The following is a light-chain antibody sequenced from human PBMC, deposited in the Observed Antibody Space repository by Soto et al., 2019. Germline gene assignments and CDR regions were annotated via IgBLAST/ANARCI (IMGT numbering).Light chain of an antibody. CDR3: QDYSDWPTWT. V-gene: IGKV3-15*01. CDR2: DAS. CDR1: QSVRSN. Sequence: EKVMTQSPATLSVSPGERATLSCRASQSVRSNLAWYQKKPGQAPRLLIYDASTRATGIPARFSGSGSGTEFTLIISNLQSEDFAVYYCQDYSDWPTWTFGQGTKVDIK. J-gene: IGKJ1*01.